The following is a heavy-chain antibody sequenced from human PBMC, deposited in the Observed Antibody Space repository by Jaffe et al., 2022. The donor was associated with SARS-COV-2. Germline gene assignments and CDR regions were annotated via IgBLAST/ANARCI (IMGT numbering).Heavy chain of an antibody. Sequence: EVQLVESGGGLVQPGGSLRLSCAASGFTFSSYSMNWVRQAPGKGLEWVSYISSSSSTIYYADSVKGRFTISRDNAKNSLYLQMNSLRDEDTAVYYCARADILTGYYYYYYGMDVWGQGTTVTVSS. V-gene: IGHV3-48*02. J-gene: IGHJ6*02. CDR3: ARADILTGYYYYYYGMDV. CDR1: GFTFSSYS. D-gene: IGHD3-9*01. CDR2: ISSSSSTI.